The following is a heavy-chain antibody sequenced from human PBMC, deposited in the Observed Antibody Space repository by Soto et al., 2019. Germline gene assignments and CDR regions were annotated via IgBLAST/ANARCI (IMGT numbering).Heavy chain of an antibody. CDR1: GGIFSTYA. Sequence: QVQLVQSGAAVKTPGSSVKVSCKASGGIFSTYAISWLRQAPGQGLEWLGGIIPIFGTPNYAQRCQGRVTITADESTSTAYMELSRLRSEDTAVYYCARDRDDYGSGNDHNRSDFWGQGTLVTVAS. J-gene: IGHJ4*02. D-gene: IGHD3-10*01. CDR2: IIPIFGTP. V-gene: IGHV1-69*01. CDR3: ARDRDDYGSGNDHNRSDF.